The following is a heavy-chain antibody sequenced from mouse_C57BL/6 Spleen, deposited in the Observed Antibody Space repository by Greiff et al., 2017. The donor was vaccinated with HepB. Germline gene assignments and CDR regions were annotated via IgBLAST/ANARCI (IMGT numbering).Heavy chain of an antibody. CDR1: GYSFTSYY. CDR2: IYPGSGNT. J-gene: IGHJ4*01. Sequence: SGPELVKPGASVKTSCKASGYSFTSYYIHWVKQRPGQGLEWIGWIYPGSGNTKYNEKFKGKATLTADTSSSTAYMQLSSLTSEDSAVYYCARGSNFLAMDYWGQGTSVTVSS. CDR3: ARGSNFLAMDY. D-gene: IGHD2-5*01. V-gene: IGHV1-66*01.